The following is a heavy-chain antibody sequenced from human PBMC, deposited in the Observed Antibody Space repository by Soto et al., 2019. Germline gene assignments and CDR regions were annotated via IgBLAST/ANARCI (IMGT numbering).Heavy chain of an antibody. Sequence: VSVKVSCKASGYTFTGYYMHWVRQAPGQRLEWMGWINPNSGGTNYAQKFQGWVTISRDNSKNTVSLEMNSLRTKDTAAYYCAKGVPSPTQHAFDIWGQGTMVTVSS. J-gene: IGHJ3*02. CDR2: INPNSGGT. CDR3: AKGVPSPTQHAFDI. V-gene: IGHV1-2*04. CDR1: GYTFTGYY.